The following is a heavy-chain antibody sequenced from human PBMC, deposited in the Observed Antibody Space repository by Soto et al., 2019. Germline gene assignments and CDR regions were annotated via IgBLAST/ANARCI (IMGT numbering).Heavy chain of an antibody. J-gene: IGHJ6*02. CDR3: ARGGMDDILTIGDYYYGMDV. CDR2: INPSGGST. V-gene: IGHV1-46*01. CDR1: GYTFTSYY. D-gene: IGHD3-9*01. Sequence: ASVKVSCKASGYTFTSYYMHWVRQAPGQGLEWMGIINPSGGSTSYAQKFQGRVTMTRDTSTSTVYMELSSLRSEDTAVYYCARGGMDDILTIGDYYYGMDVWGQGTTVTVSS.